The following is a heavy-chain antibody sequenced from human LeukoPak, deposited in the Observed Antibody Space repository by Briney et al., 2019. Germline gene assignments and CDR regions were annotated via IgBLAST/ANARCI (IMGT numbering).Heavy chain of an antibody. CDR2: INHSGST. J-gene: IGHJ4*02. Sequence: SETLSLTCAVYGGSFSVYSWNWIRQPPGKGLEWIGEINHSGSTNYNPSLKSRVTISVDTSKNQFSLKLTSVTAADTAVYYCARGVAVSSSGWYNYWGQGTLVTVSS. V-gene: IGHV4-34*01. CDR1: GGSFSVYS. CDR3: ARGVAVSSSGWYNY. D-gene: IGHD6-19*01.